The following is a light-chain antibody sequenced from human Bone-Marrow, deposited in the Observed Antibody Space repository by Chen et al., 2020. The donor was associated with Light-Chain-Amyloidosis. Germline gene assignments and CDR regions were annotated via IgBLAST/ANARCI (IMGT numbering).Light chain of an antibody. V-gene: IGKV3-11*01. J-gene: IGKJ4*01. CDR1: QNVGTY. Sequence: IVLTQSPATLSLPLGGRATLSCRASQNVGTYLAWYQQKPGQAPRLLIYDASNRATGIPGRFSGSWSGTAFTLTISSLEPEDFAVYYCQQRSNWPPLTFGGGTKVEMK. CDR3: QQRSNWPPLT. CDR2: DAS.